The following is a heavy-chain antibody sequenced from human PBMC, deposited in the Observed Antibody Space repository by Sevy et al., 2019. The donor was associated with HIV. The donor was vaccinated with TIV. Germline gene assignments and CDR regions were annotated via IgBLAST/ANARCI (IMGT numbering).Heavy chain of an antibody. V-gene: IGHV4-38-2*01. J-gene: IGHJ3*02. CDR3: ARDIVVVPAAKAAFDI. D-gene: IGHD2-2*01. Sequence: SETLSLTCAVSGYSISSGYYWGWIRQPPGKGLEWIGSIYHSGSTYYNPSLKRRVTISVDTSKNQFSLKLSSVTAADTAVYYCARDIVVVPAAKAAFDIWGQGTMVTVSS. CDR2: IYHSGST. CDR1: GYSISSGYY.